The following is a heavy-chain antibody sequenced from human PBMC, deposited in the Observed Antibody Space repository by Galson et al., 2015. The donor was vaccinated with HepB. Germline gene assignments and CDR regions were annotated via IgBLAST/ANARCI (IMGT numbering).Heavy chain of an antibody. CDR1: GSTFTSYA. Sequence: SVKVSCKASGSTFTSYAMNWVRQATGQGLEWMGWINTNTGNPTYAQGFTGRFAVSLDTSVSTAYLQISSLKAEDTAVYYCARGVRGYSYGFGYSGQGTLVTLSS. CDR3: ARGVRGYSYGFGY. J-gene: IGHJ4*02. CDR2: INTNTGNP. V-gene: IGHV7-4-1*02. D-gene: IGHD5-18*01.